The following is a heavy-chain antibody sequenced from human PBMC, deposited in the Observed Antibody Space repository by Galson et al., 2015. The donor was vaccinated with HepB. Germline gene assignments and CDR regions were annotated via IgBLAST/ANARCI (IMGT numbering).Heavy chain of an antibody. CDR3: ARVRLSGYYYDSSGYYSNDY. CDR2: ISAYNGNT. Sequence: SVKVSCKASGYTFTSYGISWVRQAPGQGLEWMGWISAYNGNTNYAQKLQGRVTMTTDTSTSTAYMELRSLRSDDTAVYYCARVRLSGYYYDSSGYYSNDYWGQGTLVTVSS. CDR1: GYTFTSYG. J-gene: IGHJ4*02. V-gene: IGHV1-18*04. D-gene: IGHD3-22*01.